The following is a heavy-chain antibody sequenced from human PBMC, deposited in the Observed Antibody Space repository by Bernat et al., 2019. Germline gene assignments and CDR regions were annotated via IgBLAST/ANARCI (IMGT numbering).Heavy chain of an antibody. Sequence: EVQLVESGGGLVKPGGSLRLSCAASGFTFSSYSMNWVRQAPGKGLEWVSYISSSSSTIYYADSVKGRFTISRDNAKNTLYLQMNSLRAEDMAVYYCAKNLYSSGWESDYWGQGTLVTVSS. V-gene: IGHV3-48*01. CDR2: ISSSSSTI. CDR1: GFTFSSYS. CDR3: AKNLYSSGWESDY. J-gene: IGHJ4*02. D-gene: IGHD6-19*01.